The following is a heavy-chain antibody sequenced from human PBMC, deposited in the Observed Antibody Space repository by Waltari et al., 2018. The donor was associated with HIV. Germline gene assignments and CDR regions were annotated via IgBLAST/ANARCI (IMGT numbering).Heavy chain of an antibody. J-gene: IGHJ3*02. V-gene: IGHV3-30*18. CDR1: KFSFGSYD. D-gene: IGHD3-16*01. CDR2: VSYDEVEV. Sequence: GQLLESGGHVVRPGETLRLSCVGSKFSFGSYDIHWVSQSPRKGRGGWSGVSYDEVEVVVADSVKGRFTVARDRSRDTLFLEMSGLRPEDSGLYYCVKFAGPTIPGFFYDSKDIWGPGTAVTVS. CDR3: VKFAGPTIPGFFYDSKDI.